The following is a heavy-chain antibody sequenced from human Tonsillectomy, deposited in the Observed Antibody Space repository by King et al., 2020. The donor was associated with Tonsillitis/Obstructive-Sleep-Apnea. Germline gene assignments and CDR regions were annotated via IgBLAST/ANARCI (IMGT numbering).Heavy chain of an antibody. J-gene: IGHJ4*02. CDR1: GFTFSSYA. CDR2: ISGGGDST. Sequence: VQLVESGGGLVQPGGSLRLSCAASGFTFSSYAMNWVRQAPGKGLEWVSVISGGGDSTYYADSVKGRFTISRDNSKNTLYLQMNSLRAEDTAGYFCAKARSSTSTSCYNYWGQGTLVTVSS. CDR3: AKARSSTSTSCYNY. V-gene: IGHV3-23*04. D-gene: IGHD2-2*02.